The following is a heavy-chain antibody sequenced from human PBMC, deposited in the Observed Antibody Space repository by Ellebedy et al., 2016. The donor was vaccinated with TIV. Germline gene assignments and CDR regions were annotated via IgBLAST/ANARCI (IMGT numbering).Heavy chain of an antibody. CDR2: IYNDGTST. V-gene: IGHV3-74*01. J-gene: IGHJ4*02. Sequence: GESLKISCAASGFPFSNYWMHLVRQAPGKGLLWVARIYNDGTSTSYADSVQGRFTISRDNAKNTLYLEMNSLRLDDTAVYYCVKDGTYDYGDYWGQGALVTVSS. D-gene: IGHD3-16*01. CDR1: GFPFSNYW. CDR3: VKDGTYDYGDY.